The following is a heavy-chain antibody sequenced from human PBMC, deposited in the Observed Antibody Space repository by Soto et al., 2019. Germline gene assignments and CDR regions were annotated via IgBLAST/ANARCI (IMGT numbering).Heavy chain of an antibody. D-gene: IGHD5-12*01. CDR1: GFSLSNARMG. V-gene: IGHV2-26*01. CDR3: ARMSRDGYSGNDPYYFDF. J-gene: IGHJ4*02. Sequence: SGPTLVNPTETLTLTCSVSGFSLSNARMGVSWIRQPPGKALEWLAHIFSNDEKSYSTSLKSRLTISKDTSKSQVVLTMTNMDPVDTATYYCARMSRDGYSGNDPYYFDFWGQGTLVTVSS. CDR2: IFSNDEK.